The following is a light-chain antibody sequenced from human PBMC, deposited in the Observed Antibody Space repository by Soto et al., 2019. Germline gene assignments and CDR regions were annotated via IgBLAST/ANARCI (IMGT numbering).Light chain of an antibody. V-gene: IGKV3-11*01. CDR1: QSVAIY. CDR3: QHSTTSPLT. CDR2: DTS. J-gene: IGKJ1*01. Sequence: IVLTQSPATLSFSPGEEATLSCRASQSVAIYLAWYQQKSGQSPRLLIYDTSTRAPGIPARFSGSASGTDFPLTISSLDPEDFAFYYHQHSTTSPLTFGQGTTVEIK.